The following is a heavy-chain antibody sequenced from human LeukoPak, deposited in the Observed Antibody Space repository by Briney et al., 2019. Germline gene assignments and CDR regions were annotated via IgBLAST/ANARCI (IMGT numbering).Heavy chain of an antibody. CDR2: IYYSGST. CDR1: GGSISSYY. Sequence: KPSETLSLTCTVSGGSISSYYWSWIRQPPGKGLEWIGYIYYSGSTNYNPSLKSRVTISVDTSKNQFSLKLSSVTAADTAVYYCARLAAAGEGLFDYWGQGTLVTVSS. V-gene: IGHV4-59*08. D-gene: IGHD6-13*01. CDR3: ARLAAAGEGLFDY. J-gene: IGHJ4*02.